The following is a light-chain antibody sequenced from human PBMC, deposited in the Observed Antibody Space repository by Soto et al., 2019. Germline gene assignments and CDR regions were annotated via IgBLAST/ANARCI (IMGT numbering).Light chain of an antibody. J-gene: IGLJ1*01. CDR3: SSYTSSSTYV. Sequence: QSVLTQPASVSGSPGQSITTSCTGTSRDVGGHNYVSWYQQYPGKAPKVMIYEVTNRPSGVSNRFSGSKSGNTASLTISGLQTDDEADYYCSSYTSSSTYVFGTGTKVTVL. V-gene: IGLV2-14*01. CDR1: SRDVGGHNY. CDR2: EVT.